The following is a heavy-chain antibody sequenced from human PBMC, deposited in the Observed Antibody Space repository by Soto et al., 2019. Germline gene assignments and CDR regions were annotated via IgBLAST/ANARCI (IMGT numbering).Heavy chain of an antibody. CDR2: ISFDGGST. Sequence: PGGSLRLSCAASGFTFDDYTMHWVRQAPGKGLEWVSRISFDGGSTSYADSVKGRFTISRDNAKNSLYLQMNSLRAEDTALYYCAKAYITMVRGVIPVLGAFDIWGQGTMVTVSS. D-gene: IGHD3-10*01. CDR1: GFTFDDYT. V-gene: IGHV3-43*01. J-gene: IGHJ3*02. CDR3: AKAYITMVRGVIPVLGAFDI.